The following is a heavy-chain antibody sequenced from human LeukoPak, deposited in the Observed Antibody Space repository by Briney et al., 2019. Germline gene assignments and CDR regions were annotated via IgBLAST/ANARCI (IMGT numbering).Heavy chain of an antibody. CDR2: ISWNSGSI. D-gene: IGHD4-17*01. CDR3: ALFTVTTSTAHDY. Sequence: GGSLRLSCAASGFTFDDYAMHWVRQAPGKGLEWVSGISWNSGSIGYADSVKGRFTISRDNAKNSLHLQMNSLRAEDTALYYCALFTVTTSTAHDYWGQGTLVTVSS. V-gene: IGHV3-9*01. CDR1: GFTFDDYA. J-gene: IGHJ4*02.